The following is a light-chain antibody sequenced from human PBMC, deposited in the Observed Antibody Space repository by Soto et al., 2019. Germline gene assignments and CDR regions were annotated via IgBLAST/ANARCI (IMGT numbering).Light chain of an antibody. Sequence: DIQMTQSPSTLSASVGDRVTSSCRASQNINDYLAWYQQKPGKSPKALIYDASTLDSGVPSRFSGSGSGTEFTLTISSLQADDFATYFCQQYKSHRTFGQGTKVDIK. CDR1: QNINDY. V-gene: IGKV1-5*01. CDR3: QQYKSHRT. CDR2: DAS. J-gene: IGKJ1*01.